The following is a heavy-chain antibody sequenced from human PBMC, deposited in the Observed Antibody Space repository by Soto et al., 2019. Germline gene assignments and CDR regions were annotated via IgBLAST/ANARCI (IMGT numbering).Heavy chain of an antibody. CDR2: VHYSGRT. D-gene: IGHD4-17*01. Sequence: QVQLQESGPGLVKPSETLSLTCTVSGDSISSYYWNWIRQPPGKGLEWIAYVHYSGRTNYNTSLQKRITISLDTSKNQSSLKLSAVSAADTAVYYCARGDYGDIDYWGQGTLVTVSS. J-gene: IGHJ4*02. CDR1: GDSISSYY. CDR3: ARGDYGDIDY. V-gene: IGHV4-59*01.